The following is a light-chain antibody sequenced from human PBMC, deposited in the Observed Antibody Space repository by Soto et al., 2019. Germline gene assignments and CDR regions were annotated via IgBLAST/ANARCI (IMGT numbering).Light chain of an antibody. Sequence: ENVLTQFPGTLSLSPGDRATLSCRASQSLSSDSLAWYQQKPGQAHRLXIYGAYRRATGIPDRFSGSGSGTDFTLTIRSLQSEDFAVYYCQQYNNWPLTFGQGTKVDIK. CDR3: QQYNNWPLT. CDR2: GAY. V-gene: IGKV3D-15*01. J-gene: IGKJ1*01. CDR1: QSLSSD.